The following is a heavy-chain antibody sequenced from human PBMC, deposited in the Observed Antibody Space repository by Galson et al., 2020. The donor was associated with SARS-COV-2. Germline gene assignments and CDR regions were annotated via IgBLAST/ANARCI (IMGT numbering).Heavy chain of an antibody. CDR3: ARDTYYDFWSGYRTGEGWFDR. CDR2: INTNTGNP. J-gene: IGHJ5*02. CDR1: GYTFTSYA. Sequence: ASVKVSCKASGYTFTSYAMNWVRQAPGQGLEWMGWINTNTGNPTYAQGFTGRFVFSLDTSVSTAYLQISSLKAEDTAVYYCARDTYYDFWSGYRTGEGWFDRGGQGTLVTVSS. V-gene: IGHV7-4-1*02. D-gene: IGHD3-3*01.